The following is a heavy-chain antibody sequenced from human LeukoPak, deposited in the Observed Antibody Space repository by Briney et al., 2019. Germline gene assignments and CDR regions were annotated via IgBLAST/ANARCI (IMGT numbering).Heavy chain of an antibody. CDR2: ISAYSGNT. CDR3: ARGGYDSWNGYYTDNWFDP. J-gene: IGHJ5*02. Sequence: ASVKVSCKASGYTFTSYGITWVRQAPGQGLEWMGWISAYSGNTNYAQKLQGRVTMTTDTSTSTAYVELRSLRSDDTAVFYCARGGYDSWNGYYTDNWFDPWGQGTLVTVSS. V-gene: IGHV1-18*01. CDR1: GYTFTSYG. D-gene: IGHD3-3*01.